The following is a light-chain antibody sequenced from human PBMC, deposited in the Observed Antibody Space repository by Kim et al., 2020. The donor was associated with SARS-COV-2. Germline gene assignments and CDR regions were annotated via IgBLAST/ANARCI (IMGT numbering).Light chain of an antibody. CDR1: SSDVGGYNY. CDR2: DVS. V-gene: IGLV2-11*01. CDR3: CSYAGSSYV. Sequence: PGQSVTISCTGTSSDVGGYNYVSWYNQHPGKAPKLLIHDVSRRPSGVPDRFSGSKSANTASLTISGLQAEDEADYYCCSYAGSSYVFGTGTKVTVL. J-gene: IGLJ1*01.